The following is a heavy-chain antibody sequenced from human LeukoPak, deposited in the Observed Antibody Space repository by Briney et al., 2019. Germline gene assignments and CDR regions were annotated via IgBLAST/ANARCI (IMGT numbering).Heavy chain of an antibody. CDR1: GGTFSSYA. CDR2: ISAYNGNT. V-gene: IGHV1-18*01. D-gene: IGHD6-19*01. CDR3: ARSRSGWCFDY. J-gene: IGHJ4*02. Sequence: ASVKVSCKASGGTFSSYAISWVRQAPGQGLEWMGWISAYNGNTNYAQKLQGRVTMTTDTSTSTAYMELRSLRSDDTAVYYCARSRSGWCFDYWGQGTLVTVSS.